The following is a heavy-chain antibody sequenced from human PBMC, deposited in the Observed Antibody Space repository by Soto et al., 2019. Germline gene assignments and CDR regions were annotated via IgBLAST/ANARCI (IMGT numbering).Heavy chain of an antibody. CDR1: GFTFSSYG. Sequence: QVQLVESGGGVVQPGRSLRLSCAASGFTFSSYGMHWVRQAPGKGLEWVAVIWYDGSNKYYADSVKGRFTISRDNSKNTLYLQMNSLRAEDTAVYYCARDGGHGDYAAFDIWGQGTMVTVSS. CDR2: IWYDGSNK. V-gene: IGHV3-33*01. D-gene: IGHD4-17*01. CDR3: ARDGGHGDYAAFDI. J-gene: IGHJ3*02.